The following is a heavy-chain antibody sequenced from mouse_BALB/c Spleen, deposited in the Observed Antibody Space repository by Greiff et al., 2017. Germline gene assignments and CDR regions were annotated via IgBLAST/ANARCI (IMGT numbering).Heavy chain of an antibody. Sequence: EVKLVESGGGLVQPGGSRKLSCAASGFSFSSFGMNWVRQAPEKGLEWVAYISSGSSTIYYADTVKGRFTISRDNPKNTLFLQMTSLRAEDTAMYYCARSYCRYDGFAYWGQGTLVTVSA. V-gene: IGHV5-17*02. CDR1: GFSFSSFG. CDR3: ARSYCRYDGFAY. CDR2: ISSGSSTI. D-gene: IGHD2-14*01. J-gene: IGHJ3*01.